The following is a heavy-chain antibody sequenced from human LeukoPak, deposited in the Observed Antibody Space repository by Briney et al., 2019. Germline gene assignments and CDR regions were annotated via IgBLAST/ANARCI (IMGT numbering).Heavy chain of an antibody. V-gene: IGHV4-34*01. J-gene: IGHJ4*02. CDR3: ARDSNPPTYSNVRILDY. D-gene: IGHD6-13*01. Sequence: SETLSLTCAVYGGSFSGYYWSWIRQPPGKGLEWIGEINHSGSTNYNPSLKSRVTISVDTSKNQFSLKLSSVTAADTAVYYCARDSNPPTYSNVRILDYWGQGTLVTVSS. CDR1: GGSFSGYY. CDR2: INHSGST.